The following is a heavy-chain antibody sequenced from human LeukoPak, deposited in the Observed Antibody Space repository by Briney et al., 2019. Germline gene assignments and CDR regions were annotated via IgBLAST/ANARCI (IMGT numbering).Heavy chain of an antibody. CDR2: ISSSGSTI. CDR1: GFTFSSYE. Sequence: PGGSLRLSCAASGFTFSSYEMNWVRQAPGKGLEWVSYISSSGSTIYYADSVKGRFTISRDNAKNSLYLQMNSLRAEDTAVYYCARDQQGYMDVWGKGTTVTISS. D-gene: IGHD6-13*01. CDR3: ARDQQGYMDV. V-gene: IGHV3-48*03. J-gene: IGHJ6*03.